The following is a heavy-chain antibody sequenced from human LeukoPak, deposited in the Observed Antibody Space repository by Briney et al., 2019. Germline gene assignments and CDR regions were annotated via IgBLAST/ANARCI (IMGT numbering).Heavy chain of an antibody. J-gene: IGHJ3*02. CDR1: GFTVNSTY. Sequence: GGSLRLFCAASGFTVNSTYMTWVRQATGKGLEWVSVIYSVGSTYYADSVKGRFTISRDNSKNTLYLQMNSLRPEDTAVYYCAREEVAATLAFDIWGQGTMVTVSS. CDR2: IYSVGST. V-gene: IGHV3-66*02. D-gene: IGHD2-15*01. CDR3: AREEVAATLAFDI.